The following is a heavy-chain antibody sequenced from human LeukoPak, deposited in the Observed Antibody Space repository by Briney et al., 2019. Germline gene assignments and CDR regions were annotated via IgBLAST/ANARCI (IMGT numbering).Heavy chain of an antibody. J-gene: IGHJ4*02. CDR3: ARATDHAGNPNFDY. V-gene: IGHV4-34*01. D-gene: IGHD4-23*01. CDR2: INHSGST. Sequence: PSETLSLTWAVDGRSFSGYYWGWIRQPPGKGLGWIGEINHSGSTNYNPSLTSRVTISVDPSKHQSSLKLSSVTAADTAVYYCARATDHAGNPNFDYWGQGTLVTVSS. CDR1: GRSFSGYY.